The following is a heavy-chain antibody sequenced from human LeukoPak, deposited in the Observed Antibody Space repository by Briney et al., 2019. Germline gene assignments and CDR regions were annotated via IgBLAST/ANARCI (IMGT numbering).Heavy chain of an antibody. CDR2: INHSGST. CDR3: ARLSRDYNWNDKEDLGFDI. V-gene: IGHV4-34*01. Sequence: SETLSLTCAIYGGCFSGYYWSWIRQPPGKGLEWIGEINHSGSTNYNPSLKCRVTISVDTSKNQFSLKLSSVTAADTAVYYCARLSRDYNWNDKEDLGFDIWGQGTMVTVSS. D-gene: IGHD1-1*01. CDR1: GGCFSGYY. J-gene: IGHJ3*02.